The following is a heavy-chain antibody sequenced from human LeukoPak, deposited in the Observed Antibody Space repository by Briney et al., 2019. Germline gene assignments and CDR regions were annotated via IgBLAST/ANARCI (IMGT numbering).Heavy chain of an antibody. Sequence: GGSLRLSCTASGFTFSSYWMHWVRQAPGKGRVWVSRINSDGSSTSYADSVKGRFTISRDNAKNTLYLQMNSLRAEDTAVYYCARDGPFDYWGQGTLVTVSS. V-gene: IGHV3-74*01. CDR2: INSDGSST. D-gene: IGHD2/OR15-2a*01. CDR3: ARDGPFDY. J-gene: IGHJ4*02. CDR1: GFTFSSYW.